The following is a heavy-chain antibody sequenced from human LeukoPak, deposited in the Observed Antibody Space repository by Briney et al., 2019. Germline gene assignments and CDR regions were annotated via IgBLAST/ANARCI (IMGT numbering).Heavy chain of an antibody. J-gene: IGHJ4*02. V-gene: IGHV3-21*01. CDR1: GFTFSSYT. CDR2: ISSSTSYI. Sequence: GGSLRLSCAASGFTFSSYTMNWVRQAPGKGLEWVSSISSSTSYIYYADSVKGRFTISRDNAKNSLYLQMNSLRAEDTAVYYCAKLSPRDYWGQGTLVTVSS. CDR3: AKLSPRDY. D-gene: IGHD4-23*01.